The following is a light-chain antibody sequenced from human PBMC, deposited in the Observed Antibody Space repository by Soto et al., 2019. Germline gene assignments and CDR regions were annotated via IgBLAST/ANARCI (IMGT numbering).Light chain of an antibody. V-gene: IGLV2-14*03. Sequence: QSVLTQPASVSGSPGQSITISCTGSSSDIGAYNYVSWYQQHPGKAPKLLISDVTNRPSGVSNRFSGSKSANTASLTISGLQAEDEAEYYCSSYTSSTTFVFGPGTKVTVL. CDR2: DVT. J-gene: IGLJ1*01. CDR3: SSYTSSTTFV. CDR1: SSDIGAYNY.